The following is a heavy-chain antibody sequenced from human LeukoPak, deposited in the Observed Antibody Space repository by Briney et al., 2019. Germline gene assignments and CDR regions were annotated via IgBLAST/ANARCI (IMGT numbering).Heavy chain of an antibody. D-gene: IGHD6-13*01. CDR3: ARDRQQLVDY. J-gene: IGHJ4*02. V-gene: IGHV3-48*01. Sequence: GGSLRLSCAASGFTFSSYSMNWVRQAPGKGLEWVSYISSSSSTIYYADSVEGRFTISRDNAKNSLYLQMNSLRAEDTAVYYCARDRQQLVDYWGQGTLVTVSS. CDR2: ISSSSSTI. CDR1: GFTFSSYS.